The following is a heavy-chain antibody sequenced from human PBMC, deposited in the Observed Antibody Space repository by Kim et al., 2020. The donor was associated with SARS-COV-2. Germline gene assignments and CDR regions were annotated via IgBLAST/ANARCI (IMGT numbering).Heavy chain of an antibody. CDR3: ARLSPLSVRTSYYHYFAMDV. J-gene: IGHJ6*02. CDR1: GYSFSDYW. Sequence: GESLKISCQGSGYSFSDYWIGWVRQMPGKGLEWMGIISPADSDTKYGPSLEGQVTMSADKSSGIAYLQWSSLKASDTAKYYCARLSPLSVRTSYYHYFAMDVWGQGTTVTVSS. V-gene: IGHV5-51*01. CDR2: ISPADSDT. D-gene: IGHD1-1*01.